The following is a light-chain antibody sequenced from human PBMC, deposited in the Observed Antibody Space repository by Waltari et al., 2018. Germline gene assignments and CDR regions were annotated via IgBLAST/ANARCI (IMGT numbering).Light chain of an antibody. V-gene: IGKV1-33*01. CDR3: QQYDNLPPLT. J-gene: IGKJ4*01. CDR1: QDISNY. CDR2: DAS. Sequence: DIQMTQSPSSVSASVVDRVTITCQASQDISNYLNWYQQKPGKAPKLLIYDASNLETGVPSRFSGSGSGTDFTFTISSLQPEDIATYYCQQYDNLPPLTFGGGTKVEIK.